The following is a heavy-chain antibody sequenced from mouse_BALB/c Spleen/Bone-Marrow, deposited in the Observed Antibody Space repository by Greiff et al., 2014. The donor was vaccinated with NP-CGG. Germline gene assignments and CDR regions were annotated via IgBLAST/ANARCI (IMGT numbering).Heavy chain of an antibody. V-gene: IGHV1-67*01. J-gene: IGHJ4*01. CDR1: GYTFTDYA. D-gene: IGHD2-14*01. CDR2: ISGYYGDA. CDR3: ARYGKVRNAMDY. Sequence: VKLMESGAELMRPGVSVKISCKGSGYTFTDYAIHWVKQSHAKSLEWIGLISGYYGDAIYNQKFKGKATMTVDKSSRTAYLDLARLTSEDSAIYYCARYGKVRNAMDYWGQGTSVTVSS.